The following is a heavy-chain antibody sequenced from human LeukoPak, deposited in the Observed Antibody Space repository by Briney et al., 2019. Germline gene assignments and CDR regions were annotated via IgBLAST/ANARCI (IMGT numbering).Heavy chain of an antibody. CDR2: ITGTT. CDR3: AKAFREYGSSTYSSFDI. D-gene: IGHD6-13*01. CDR1: GFTFSSYA. V-gene: IGHV3-23*01. Sequence: GSLRLSCAASGFTFSSYAMSWVRQAPGKGLQWVSTITGTTHYADSVRGRFTISRDNSKNILYLQMNSLSTEDTAIYYCAKAFREYGSSTYSSFDIWGQGTMVTVSS. J-gene: IGHJ3*02.